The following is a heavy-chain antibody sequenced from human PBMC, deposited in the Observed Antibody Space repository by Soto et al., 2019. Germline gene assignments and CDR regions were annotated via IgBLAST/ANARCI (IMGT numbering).Heavy chain of an antibody. D-gene: IGHD3-3*01. CDR1: GFTFSSYA. CDR3: AKTKTVYVFWSGYYRSISHFDY. Sequence: GGSLRLSCAASGFTFSSYAMSWVRQAPGKGLEWVSAISGSGGSTYYADSVKGRFTISRDNSKNTLYLQMNSLRAEDTAVYYWAKTKTVYVFWSGYYRSISHFDYWGQGTLVTVS. V-gene: IGHV3-23*01. J-gene: IGHJ4*02. CDR2: ISGSGGST.